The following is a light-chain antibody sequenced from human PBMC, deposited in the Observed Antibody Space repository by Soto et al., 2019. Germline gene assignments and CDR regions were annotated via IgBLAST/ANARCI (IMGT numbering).Light chain of an antibody. V-gene: IGKV1-39*01. Sequence: DIQMTQSPSSVSAFVGESVTITCHASQRISTFLNWYHQKPGKAPKLLIYSASYLQSGVPSNFMGSGSGTVFTLSIVTLQPEDSGTFFCQQSYRLPLTFGGGTKVEI. CDR1: QRISTF. CDR3: QQSYRLPLT. J-gene: IGKJ4*01. CDR2: SAS.